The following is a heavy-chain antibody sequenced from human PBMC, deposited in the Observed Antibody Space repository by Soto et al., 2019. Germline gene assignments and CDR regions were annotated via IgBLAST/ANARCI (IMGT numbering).Heavy chain of an antibody. D-gene: IGHD2-15*01. CDR3: ARGGSSRVVADAFDI. V-gene: IGHV4-34*01. J-gene: IGHJ3*02. CDR1: GGSFSGYY. CDR2: INHSGST. Sequence: QVQLQQWGAGLLKPSETLSLTCAVYGGSFSGYYWSWIRQPPGKGLEWIGEINHSGSTNYNPSLKSRVTISVGTSKNQFSLKLSSVTAADTAVYYCARGGSSRVVADAFDIWGQGTMVTVSS.